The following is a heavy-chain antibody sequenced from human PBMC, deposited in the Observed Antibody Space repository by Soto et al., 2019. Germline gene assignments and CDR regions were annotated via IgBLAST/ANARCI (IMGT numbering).Heavy chain of an antibody. CDR3: ARDLSNSPDYFDS. V-gene: IGHV4-30-4*01. D-gene: IGHD6-6*01. J-gene: IGHJ4*02. Sequence: SETLSLTCTVSGGSINNYEYYWTWIRQPPGKGLEWVGYIYYSGRTNYNPSLNSRLTISLDTSENQFSLKLTSVSAADTAVYYCARDLSNSPDYFDSWGQGTLVTVSS. CDR1: GGSINNYEYY. CDR2: IYYSGRT.